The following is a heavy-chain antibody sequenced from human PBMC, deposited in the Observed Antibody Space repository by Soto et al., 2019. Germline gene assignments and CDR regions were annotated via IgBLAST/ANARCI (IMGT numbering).Heavy chain of an antibody. Sequence: EVQLLDSGGGLVQPGGSLRLSCEASGFTFSNYAMNWVRQAPGKGLEWVLGISGGGDNTYYADSVKGRFTISRDNSKNRVFLKMNSLRAEDTAVYYCEKERLARGFDYWGQGTLVTVSS. V-gene: IGHV3-23*01. CDR2: ISGGGDNT. J-gene: IGHJ4*02. CDR3: EKERLARGFDY. CDR1: GFTFSNYA.